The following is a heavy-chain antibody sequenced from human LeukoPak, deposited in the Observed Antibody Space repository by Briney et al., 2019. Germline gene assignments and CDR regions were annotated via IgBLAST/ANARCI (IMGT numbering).Heavy chain of an antibody. J-gene: IGHJ4*02. CDR3: VKDGIFSGGSGWYDY. Sequence: GGSLRLSCAASGFTFIQYAMSWVRQAPGKGLEWVSVISGSGGSTYYADSVKGRFTISRGNSKNTVYLQMNSLRAEDTAIYYCVKDGIFSGGSGWYDYWGQGTRVTVSS. CDR2: ISGSGGST. CDR1: GFTFIQYA. D-gene: IGHD6-13*01. V-gene: IGHV3-23*01.